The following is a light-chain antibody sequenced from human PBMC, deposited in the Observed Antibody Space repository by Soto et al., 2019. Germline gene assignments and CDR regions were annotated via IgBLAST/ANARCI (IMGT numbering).Light chain of an antibody. CDR1: QSIKGTY. J-gene: IGKJ2*01. Sequence: EIVLTQSPGTLSLSPGERATLSCRASQSIKGTYLAWYQQKPGQAPRLLIYGASTSATGIPDRFSGSGSGTDFTLTISRLEPEDFALYYCQQYGSSPPYTFGQGTKLDIK. V-gene: IGKV3-20*01. CDR3: QQYGSSPPYT. CDR2: GAS.